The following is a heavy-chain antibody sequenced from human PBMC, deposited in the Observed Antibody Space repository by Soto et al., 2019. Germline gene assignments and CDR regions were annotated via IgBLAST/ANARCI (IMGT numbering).Heavy chain of an antibody. CDR2: INHSGST. CDR3: ARSPSGRFNY. V-gene: IGHV4-34*01. J-gene: IGHJ4*02. CDR1: GGSFSGYY. Sequence: SETLSLTCAVYGGSFSGYYWSWIRQPPGKGLEWIGEINHSGSTNYNPSLKSRVTISVDTSKNQFSLKLSSVTAADTAVYYCARSPSGRFNYWGQGTLVTVSS.